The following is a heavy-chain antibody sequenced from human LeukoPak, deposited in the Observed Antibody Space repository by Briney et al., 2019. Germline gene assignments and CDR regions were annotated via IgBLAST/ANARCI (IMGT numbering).Heavy chain of an antibody. Sequence: QTGGSLRLSCAASGFTFSSYGMSWVRQAPGKGLEWVSAISGSGGSTYYADSVKGRFTISRDNSKNTLYLQMNSLRAEDTAVYYCAKDLVGSSTSCYCDAFDIWGQGTMVTVSS. J-gene: IGHJ3*02. CDR3: AKDLVGSSTSCYCDAFDI. CDR2: ISGSGGST. D-gene: IGHD2-2*01. CDR1: GFTFSSYG. V-gene: IGHV3-23*01.